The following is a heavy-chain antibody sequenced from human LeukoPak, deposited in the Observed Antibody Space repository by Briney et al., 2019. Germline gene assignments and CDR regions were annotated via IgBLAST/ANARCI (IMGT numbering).Heavy chain of an antibody. CDR2: IKSDGSST. CDR1: GFPFSTYW. Sequence: GGSLRLSCAASGFPFSTYWMHWVRQAPGKGLVWVSRIKSDGSSTNYADSVKGRFTISRDNAKNTLYLQMNSLRAEDTAVYYCARGTWFDPWGQGTLVTVAS. V-gene: IGHV3-74*01. J-gene: IGHJ5*02. CDR3: ARGTWFDP.